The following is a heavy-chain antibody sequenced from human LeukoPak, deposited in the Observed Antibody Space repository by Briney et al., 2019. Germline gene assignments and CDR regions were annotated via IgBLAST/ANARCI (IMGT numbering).Heavy chain of an antibody. V-gene: IGHV1-2*02. Sequence: ASVKVSCKPSGYTFSHNYIHWVRQAPGQGLEWVGWISPADGVTRSAQIFQGRVALTRDTSIRTAYMELTRLRSDDTAVYYCVRDGLNWDYDYWGPGTLVAVYS. CDR3: VRDGLNWDYDY. J-gene: IGHJ4*02. D-gene: IGHD1-7*01. CDR2: ISPADGVT. CDR1: GYTFSHNY.